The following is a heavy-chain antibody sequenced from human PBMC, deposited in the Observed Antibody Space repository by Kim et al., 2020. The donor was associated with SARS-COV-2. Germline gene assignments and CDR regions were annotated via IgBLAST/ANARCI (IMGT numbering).Heavy chain of an antibody. CDR3: ARAHCIGVSCYFDY. V-gene: IGHV3-30*04. CDR2: ISYDVSNK. Sequence: GGSLRLSCAASGFTFSSYAMHWVRQAPGKGLEWVAVISYDVSNKYYVDSVKGRFTISRDNSKNTLYLQMNSLRAEDTAVYYCARAHCIGVSCYFDYWGQGTLVTVSS. D-gene: IGHD2-15*01. J-gene: IGHJ4*02. CDR1: GFTFSSYA.